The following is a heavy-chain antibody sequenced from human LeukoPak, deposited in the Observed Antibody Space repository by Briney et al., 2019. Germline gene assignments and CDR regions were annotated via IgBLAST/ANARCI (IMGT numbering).Heavy chain of an antibody. CDR2: IYYSGST. Sequence: SETLSLTCTVSGGSISSSSYYWGWIRQPPGKGLEWIGSIYYSGSTYYNPSLKSRVTISVDTSKNQFSLKLSSVTAADTAVYYCARTLVGAITFDYWGQGTLVTVSS. CDR1: GGSISSSSYY. CDR3: ARTLVGAITFDY. V-gene: IGHV4-39*07. J-gene: IGHJ4*02. D-gene: IGHD1-26*01.